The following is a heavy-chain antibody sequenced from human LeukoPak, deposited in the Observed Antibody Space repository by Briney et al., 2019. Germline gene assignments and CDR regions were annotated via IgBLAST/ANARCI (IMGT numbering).Heavy chain of an antibody. CDR3: ARGASDVGVDC. V-gene: IGHV3-48*03. CDR2: ISSSGSTI. D-gene: IGHD3-10*01. J-gene: IGHJ4*02. Sequence: GGSLRLSCAASGFTFSSYEMNWVRQAPGKGLEWVSYISSSGSTIYYADSVKGRFTISRDNAKNSLYLQMNSLRAEDTAVYYCARGASDVGVDCWGQGTLVTVSS. CDR1: GFTFSSYE.